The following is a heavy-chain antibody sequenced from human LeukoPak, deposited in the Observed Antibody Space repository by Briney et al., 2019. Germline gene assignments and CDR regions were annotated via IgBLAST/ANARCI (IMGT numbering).Heavy chain of an antibody. CDR2: INTNTGNP. J-gene: IGHJ4*02. D-gene: IGHD6-13*01. CDR1: GYTFTSYA. V-gene: IGHV7-4-1*02. Sequence: ASVKVSCKASGYTFTSYAMNWVRQAPGQGLEWMGWINTNTGNPTYAQGFTGRFVFSLDTSVSTVYLQISSLKAEDTAVYYCARDLLSSSWYVPNYWGQGTLVTVSS. CDR3: ARDLLSSSWYVPNY.